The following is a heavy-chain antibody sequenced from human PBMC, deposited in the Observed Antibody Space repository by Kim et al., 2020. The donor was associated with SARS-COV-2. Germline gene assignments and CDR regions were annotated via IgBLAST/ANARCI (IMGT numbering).Heavy chain of an antibody. CDR2: ISSSSSYI. CDR1: GFTFSSYS. CDR3: ARDPPPVADTGNGMDV. D-gene: IGHD6-19*01. J-gene: IGHJ6*02. V-gene: IGHV3-21*01. Sequence: GGSLRLSCAASGFTFSSYSMNWVRQAPGKGLEWVSSISSSSSYIYYADSVKGRFTISRDNAKNSLYLQMNSLRAEDTAVYYCARDPPPVADTGNGMDVWGQGTTVTVSS.